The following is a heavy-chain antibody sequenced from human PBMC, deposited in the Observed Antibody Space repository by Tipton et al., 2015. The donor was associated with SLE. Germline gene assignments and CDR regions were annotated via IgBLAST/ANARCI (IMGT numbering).Heavy chain of an antibody. V-gene: IGHV4-31*03. CDR1: GDSINSGGYY. Sequence: TLSLTCTVSGDSINSGGYYWSWIRQYPGQGLEWIGYINNRGYTYYKPSLKSRAIISVDTSKNQFSLKLSSVTAADTAVYYCARDQADGNNWFDPWGQGVPVTVSS. J-gene: IGHJ5*02. CDR3: ARDQADGNNWFDP. D-gene: IGHD4-23*01. CDR2: INNRGYT.